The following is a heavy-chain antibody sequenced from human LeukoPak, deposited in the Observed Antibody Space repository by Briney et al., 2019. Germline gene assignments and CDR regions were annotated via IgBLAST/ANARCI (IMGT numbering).Heavy chain of an antibody. CDR1: GYTFTSYG. Sequence: SVKVSCKASGYTFTSYGISWVRQAPGQGLEWMGRIIRIFGTANYAQKFQGRVTITTDESTSTAYMELSSLRSEDTAVYYCATYGSGSYAWFGDYYFDYWGQGTLVTVSS. CDR3: ATYGSGSYAWFGDYYFDY. CDR2: IIRIFGTA. V-gene: IGHV1-69*05. J-gene: IGHJ4*02. D-gene: IGHD3-10*01.